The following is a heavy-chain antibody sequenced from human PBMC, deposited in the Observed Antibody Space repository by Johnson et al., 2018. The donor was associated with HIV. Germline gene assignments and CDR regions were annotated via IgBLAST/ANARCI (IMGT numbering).Heavy chain of an antibody. V-gene: IGHV3-30*04. CDR3: AGSTWKQLWDAFDI. Sequence: QVQLVESGGGLVQPGGSLRLSCVASGFTLSSYAIHWVRQAPGKGLEWVAVISYDGSNKYHADSVKGRFTISRDSSKNTLYLQMNSLRGDATAVYSCAGSTWKQLWDAFDIWGQGTMVTVSS. D-gene: IGHD5-18*01. CDR1: GFTLSSYA. CDR2: ISYDGSNK. J-gene: IGHJ3*02.